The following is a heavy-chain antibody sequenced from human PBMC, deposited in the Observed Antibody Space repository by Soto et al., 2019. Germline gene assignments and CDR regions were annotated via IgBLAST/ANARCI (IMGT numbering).Heavy chain of an antibody. CDR1: GGSISSGNYY. J-gene: IGHJ5*02. Sequence: QVQLQESGPGLVAPSQTLSLTCTVSGGSISSGNYYWTWIRQHPGQGLEWIGYMYYTGSTYYNPSLKSRVTISLDTSKNQFSLKLSSVTAADTAVYYWARGVTRKRFDPWGQGTLVTVSS. V-gene: IGHV4-31*03. CDR3: ARGVTRKRFDP. CDR2: MYYTGST.